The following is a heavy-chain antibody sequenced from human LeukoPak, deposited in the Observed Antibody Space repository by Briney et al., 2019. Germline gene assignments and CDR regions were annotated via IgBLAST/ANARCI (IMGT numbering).Heavy chain of an antibody. D-gene: IGHD3-10*01. J-gene: IGHJ4*02. CDR1: GGSISSYY. Sequence: PSETLSLTCTVSGGSISSYYWSWIRQPAGKGLEWIGRIYTSGSTNYNPSLMSRVTMSVDTSKNQFSLKLSSVTAADTAVYYCARGFDYYYGSGSYYNPTYYFEYWGQGTLVTVSS. V-gene: IGHV4-4*07. CDR3: ARGFDYYYGSGSYYNPTYYFEY. CDR2: IYTSGST.